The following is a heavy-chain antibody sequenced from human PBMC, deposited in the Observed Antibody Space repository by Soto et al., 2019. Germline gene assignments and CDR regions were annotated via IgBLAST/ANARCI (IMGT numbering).Heavy chain of an antibody. J-gene: IGHJ6*02. Sequence: SETLSLTCAVYGGSFSSYSWCWIRQPPGKGLEWIGYIYHSGTTYYNPSLKSRVTISVDRSKNQFSLKLSSVTAADTAVYYCARAHYGDYGYGMDVWGQGTTVTVSS. CDR1: GGSFSSYS. D-gene: IGHD4-17*01. V-gene: IGHV4-30-2*01. CDR3: ARAHYGDYGYGMDV. CDR2: IYHSGTT.